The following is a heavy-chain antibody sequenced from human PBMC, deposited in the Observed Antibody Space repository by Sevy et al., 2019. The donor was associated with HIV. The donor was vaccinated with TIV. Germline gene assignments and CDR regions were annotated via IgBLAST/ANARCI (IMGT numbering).Heavy chain of an antibody. CDR1: GFTFSSYA. D-gene: IGHD3-9*01. V-gene: IGHV3-30-3*01. Sequence: GGSLRLSCAASGFTFSSYAMHWVRQAPGKGLEWVAVISYDGSNKYYADSVKGRFTISRDNSKNTLYLQMNSLRAEDTAVYYCARDRGGYYDILTGYQYYYYYGMDVWGQGTTVTVSS. CDR3: ARDRGGYYDILTGYQYYYYYGMDV. CDR2: ISYDGSNK. J-gene: IGHJ6*02.